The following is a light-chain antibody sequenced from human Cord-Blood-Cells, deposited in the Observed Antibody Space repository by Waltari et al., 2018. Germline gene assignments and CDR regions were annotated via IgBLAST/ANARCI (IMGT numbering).Light chain of an antibody. CDR2: EGS. CDR3: CSYAGSSTYVV. CDR1: SSDVGSYNL. Sequence: QPALTQPASVSGSPGQSITISCTGTSSDVGSYNLVSWYQQHPGKAPKLMIYEGSKRPSGVSNRFSGSKYGNTASLTISGLQAEDEADYYCCSYAGSSTYVVFGGGTKLTVL. J-gene: IGLJ2*01. V-gene: IGLV2-23*01.